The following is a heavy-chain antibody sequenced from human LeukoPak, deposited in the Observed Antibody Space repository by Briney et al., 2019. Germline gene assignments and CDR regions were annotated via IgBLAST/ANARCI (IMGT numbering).Heavy chain of an antibody. V-gene: IGHV4-4*09. CDR1: GASISSNY. D-gene: IGHD2-21*02. Sequence: SETLSLSCSVSGASISSNYRSWIRQPPGKGLEWIGHLYSGETTKYNPSLRSRATISGDTSKNQFSLKLNSVTAADTAVYYCARHFPYCGGDCPYYYMDVWGKGTTVTVSS. CDR2: LYSGETT. J-gene: IGHJ6*03. CDR3: ARHFPYCGGDCPYYYMDV.